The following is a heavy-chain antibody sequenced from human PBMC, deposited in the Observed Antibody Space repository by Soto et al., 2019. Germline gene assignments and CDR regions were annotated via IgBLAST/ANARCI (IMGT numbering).Heavy chain of an antibody. D-gene: IGHD6-13*01. CDR3: ASHSSSAYCYYGMDV. Sequence: GESLKISCKGSGYSFTSYCIGWVRQMPGKGLEWMGIIYPGDSDTRYSPSFQGQVTISADKSISTAYLQWSSLKASDTAMYYCASHSSSAYCYYGMDVWGQGTTLTVSS. V-gene: IGHV5-51*01. J-gene: IGHJ6*02. CDR2: IYPGDSDT. CDR1: GYSFTSYC.